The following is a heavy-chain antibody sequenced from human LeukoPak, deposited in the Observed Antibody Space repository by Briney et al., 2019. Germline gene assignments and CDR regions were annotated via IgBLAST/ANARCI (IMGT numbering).Heavy chain of an antibody. Sequence: PSETLSLTCAVYGGSFSGYYWSWIRQPPGKGLEWIGEINHSGSTNYNPSLKSRVTISVDTSKNQFSLKLSSVTAADTAVYYCARGSPATGGKKKKTTYYYMDVWGKGTTVTVSS. J-gene: IGHJ6*03. CDR1: GGSFSGYY. CDR2: INHSGST. V-gene: IGHV4-34*01. CDR3: ARGSPATGGKKKKTTYYYMDV. D-gene: IGHD4-23*01.